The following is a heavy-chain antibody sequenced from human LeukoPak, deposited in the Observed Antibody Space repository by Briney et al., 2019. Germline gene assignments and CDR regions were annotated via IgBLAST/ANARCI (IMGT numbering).Heavy chain of an antibody. CDR2: IKSKTDGGTT. V-gene: IGHV3-15*01. D-gene: IGHD1-26*01. CDR1: GFTFSNAW. J-gene: IGHJ4*02. CDR3: TTGEWELPLDY. Sequence: PGGSLRLSCAASGFTFSNAWMSWVRQAPGKGLEWVGRIKSKTDGGTTDYAAPVKGRFTISRDDSKNALYLQMNSLKTEDTAVYYCTTGEWELPLDYWGQGTLVTVSS.